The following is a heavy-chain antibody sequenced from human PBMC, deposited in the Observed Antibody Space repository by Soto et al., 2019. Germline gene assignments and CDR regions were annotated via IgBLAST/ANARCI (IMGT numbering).Heavy chain of an antibody. D-gene: IGHD6-19*01. CDR2: ISGSGGSA. V-gene: IGHV3-23*01. Sequence: PGGALKLDCAASGVTFSIYAMSGFRQSPGKGLEWVSTISGSGGSAYYADSMKGRLTISRDNSKNTVYLQMNSLRAEDTAVYYCAKEGSSGWYCFDYWGQGTLVTVSS. CDR3: AKEGSSGWYCFDY. J-gene: IGHJ4*02. CDR1: GVTFSIYA.